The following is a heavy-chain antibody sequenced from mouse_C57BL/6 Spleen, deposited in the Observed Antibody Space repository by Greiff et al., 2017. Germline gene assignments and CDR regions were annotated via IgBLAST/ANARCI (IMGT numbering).Heavy chain of an antibody. CDR3: ARSLHYYGSSLDY. Sequence: VQVVESGPELVKPGASVKISCKASGYAFSSSWMNWVKQRPGKGLEWIGRIYPGDGDTNYNGKFKGKATLTADKSSSTAYMQLSSLTSEDSAVYVCARSLHYYGSSLDYWGQGTTLTVSS. J-gene: IGHJ2*01. CDR1: GYAFSSSW. CDR2: IYPGDGDT. D-gene: IGHD1-1*01. V-gene: IGHV1-82*01.